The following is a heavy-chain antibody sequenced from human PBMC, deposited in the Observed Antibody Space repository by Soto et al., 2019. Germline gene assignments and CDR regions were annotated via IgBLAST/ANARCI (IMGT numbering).Heavy chain of an antibody. CDR1: GYTFTGYY. V-gene: IGHV1-2*02. D-gene: IGHD2-2*01. CDR3: AREGGVVPAAIPNYYYYMDV. CDR2: INPNIGGA. Sequence: ASVKVSCKASGYTFTGYYMHWVRQAPGQGLEWMGRINPNIGGANYAQKFQGRVTMTTDTSTSTAYMELSSLRSEDTAVYYCAREGGVVPAAIPNYYYYMDVWGKGTTVTVSS. J-gene: IGHJ6*03.